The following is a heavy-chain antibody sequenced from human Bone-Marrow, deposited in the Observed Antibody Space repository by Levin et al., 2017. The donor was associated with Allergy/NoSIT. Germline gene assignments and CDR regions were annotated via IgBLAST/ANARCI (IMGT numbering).Heavy chain of an antibody. CDR1: GGSFSGYY. D-gene: IGHD3-3*01. J-gene: IGHJ6*02. V-gene: IGHV4-34*01. CDR3: ARRRAITIFGVGYGMDV. CDR2: INHSGST. Sequence: GSLRLSCAVYGGSFSGYYWSWIRQPPGKGLEWIGEINHSGSTNYNPSLKSRVTISVDTSKNQFSLKLSSVTAADTAVYYCARRRAITIFGVGYGMDVWGQGTTVTVSS.